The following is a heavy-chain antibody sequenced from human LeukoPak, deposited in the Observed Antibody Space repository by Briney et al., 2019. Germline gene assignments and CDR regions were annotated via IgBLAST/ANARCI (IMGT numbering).Heavy chain of an antibody. CDR3: VRVRYSNGWPLDY. Sequence: GGSLRLSCAASGFTFSDHYMDWVRQAPGKGLEWVGRTRNKANSYTTEYAASVKGRFTISRDESKNSLHLQMNSLKSEDTGVYYCVRVRYSNGWPLDYWGQGTLVTVSS. CDR1: GFTFSDHY. D-gene: IGHD6-19*01. J-gene: IGHJ4*02. CDR2: TRNKANSYTT. V-gene: IGHV3-72*01.